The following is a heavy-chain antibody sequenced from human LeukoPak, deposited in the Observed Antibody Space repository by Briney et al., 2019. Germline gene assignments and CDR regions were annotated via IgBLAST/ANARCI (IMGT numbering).Heavy chain of an antibody. CDR3: ARHPIPAAARGFWFDP. J-gene: IGHJ5*02. CDR1: GYSFTSYR. CDR2: IYPGDSGT. Sequence: GESLKISCKGSGYSFTSYRIGWVRQMPGKGLEWMGIIYPGDSGTRYSPSFQGQVTISADKSISTAYLQWSSLKASDTAMYYCARHPIPAAARGFWFDPWGQGTLVTVSS. V-gene: IGHV5-51*01. D-gene: IGHD6-6*01.